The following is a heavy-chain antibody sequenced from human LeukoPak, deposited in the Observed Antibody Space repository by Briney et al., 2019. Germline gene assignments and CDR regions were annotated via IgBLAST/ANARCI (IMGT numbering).Heavy chain of an antibody. D-gene: IGHD3-10*01. CDR1: GGSISSYY. CDR3: ARGSLAFYGSGSPTLNDAFDI. CDR2: IYTSGST. V-gene: IGHV4-4*07. Sequence: SETLSLTCTVSGGSISSYYWSWIRQPAGKGLEWIGRIYTSGSTNYNPSLKSRVTMSVDTSKNQFSLKLSSVAAADTAVYYCARGSLAFYGSGSPTLNDAFDIWGQGTMVTVSS. J-gene: IGHJ3*02.